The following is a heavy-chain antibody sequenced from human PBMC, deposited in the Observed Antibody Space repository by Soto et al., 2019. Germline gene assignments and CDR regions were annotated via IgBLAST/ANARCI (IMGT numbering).Heavy chain of an antibody. V-gene: IGHV1-8*01. CDR1: GYTFTSYD. D-gene: IGHD2-2*01. Sequence: QVQLVQSGSEVKKPGASVNVSCKASGYTFTSYDINCVRQATGQGLEWMGWMNPNSGNTGYAQKFQGRATMTRNTSISTAYIELSSLRSEDTAVYYCARGGDIVVVPAATRRDYYYYYYMAVRGKETTATVSS. CDR3: ARGGDIVVVPAATRRDYYYYYYMAV. J-gene: IGHJ6*03. CDR2: MNPNSGNT.